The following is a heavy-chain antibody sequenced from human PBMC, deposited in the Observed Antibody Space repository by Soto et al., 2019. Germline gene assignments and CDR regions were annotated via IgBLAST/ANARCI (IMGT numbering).Heavy chain of an antibody. CDR2: INPMGGST. V-gene: IGHV1-46*01. CDR1: GYTFINYY. J-gene: IGHJ5*02. Sequence: GASVKVSCKAPGYTFINYYIHWVRQAPGQGLEWMAIINPMGGSTNYAQEFQGRVTLTSDTSTSTVYMELSSLRFEDTALFYCARDLAAGDLWGQGTLVPVSS. CDR3: ARDLAAGDL. D-gene: IGHD6-13*01.